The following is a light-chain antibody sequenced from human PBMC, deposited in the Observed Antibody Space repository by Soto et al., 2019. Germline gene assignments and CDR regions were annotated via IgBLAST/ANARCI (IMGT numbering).Light chain of an antibody. CDR2: NTN. J-gene: IGLJ3*02. Sequence: QTVVTQEPSFSVSPGGTITLTCGLSSGSVSTNNYPSWYQQTPGQAPRTLIYNTNTRSSGVPDRFSGSILGNQAALTITGAQADDECDYYCLLYVGSGIHWVFGGGTKLPV. V-gene: IGLV8-61*01. CDR1: SGSVSTNNY. CDR3: LLYVGSGIHWV.